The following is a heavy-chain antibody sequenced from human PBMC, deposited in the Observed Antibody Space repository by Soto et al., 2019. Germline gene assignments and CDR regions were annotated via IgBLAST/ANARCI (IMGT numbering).Heavy chain of an antibody. CDR2: INHSGST. J-gene: IGHJ6*02. Sequence: PSETLSLTCAVYGGSFSGYYWSLIRQPPGKGLEWIGEINHSGSTNYNPSLKSRVTISVDTSKNQFSLKLSSVTAADTAVYYCARDFYDGSLHKYYCYYGMDVWGQGTTVTVSS. CDR1: GGSFSGYY. CDR3: ARDFYDGSLHKYYCYYGMDV. V-gene: IGHV4-34*01. D-gene: IGHD5-12*01.